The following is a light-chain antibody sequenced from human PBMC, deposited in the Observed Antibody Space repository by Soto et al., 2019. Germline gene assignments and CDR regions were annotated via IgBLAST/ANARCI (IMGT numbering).Light chain of an antibody. CDR1: QSINNL. CDR3: QQYDSYSLT. CDR2: DVS. V-gene: IGKV1-5*01. Sequence: DVQITQSPSTLSASVGYRYTITCRASQSINNLFAWYQQKPGKVPKFLIYDVSTLESGVPSRFSGSGSGTEFTLTISSLQPEDFATYYCQQYDSYSLTFGGGTKVDI. J-gene: IGKJ4*01.